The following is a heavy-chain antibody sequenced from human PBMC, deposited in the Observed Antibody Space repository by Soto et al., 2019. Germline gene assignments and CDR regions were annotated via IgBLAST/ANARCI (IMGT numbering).Heavy chain of an antibody. J-gene: IGHJ4*02. Sequence: EVQLVESGGGLVKPGGSLRLSCAASGFIFTRYSMNWVRQAPGKGLEWVSSISSTTSYIYYGDSMKGRFTISRDNAKKSLHLEMSSLRAEDTAVYYCARESEDLTSNFDYWGQGTLVTVSS. V-gene: IGHV3-21*01. CDR3: ARESEDLTSNFDY. CDR1: GFIFTRYS. CDR2: ISSTTSYI.